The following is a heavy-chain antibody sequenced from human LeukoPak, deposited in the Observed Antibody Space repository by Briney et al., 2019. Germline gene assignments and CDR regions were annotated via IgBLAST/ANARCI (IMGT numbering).Heavy chain of an antibody. Sequence: PSETLSLTCTVSGGSISSYYWSWIRQPPGKGLEWIGYIYYSGSTNYNPSLKSRVTISVDTSKNQFSLKLSSVTAADTAVYYCARAYTAAGYNWFDPWGQGTLVTVSS. J-gene: IGHJ5*02. CDR3: ARAYTAAGYNWFDP. D-gene: IGHD6-13*01. CDR1: GGSISSYY. CDR2: IYYSGST. V-gene: IGHV4-59*01.